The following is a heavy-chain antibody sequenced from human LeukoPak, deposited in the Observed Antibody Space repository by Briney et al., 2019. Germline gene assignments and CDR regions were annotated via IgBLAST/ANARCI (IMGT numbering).Heavy chain of an antibody. CDR2: NSPYNGDT. V-gene: IGHV1-18*04. Sequence: ASVKVFCKAAGYTFTSYGISWVRQAPGQGLEWMAWNSPYNGDTNYAQRLQGRVTLTTDTSTTTAYMELRSLRSDDTAVYYCALRPAAIPYYFDYWGQGTLVTVSS. J-gene: IGHJ4*02. CDR3: ALRPAAIPYYFDY. D-gene: IGHD2-2*01. CDR1: GYTFTSYG.